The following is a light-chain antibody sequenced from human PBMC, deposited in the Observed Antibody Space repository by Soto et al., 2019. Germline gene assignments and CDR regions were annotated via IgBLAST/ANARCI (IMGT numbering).Light chain of an antibody. V-gene: IGKV1-6*01. CDR3: LQDHNYPIT. J-gene: IGKJ5*01. Sequence: AIQITQSPSSLSASVGDRVTITCRGSQGIRDDLGWYQQKPGKAPKLLIYAASSLQSGVPSRFSGSGSGTDFTLTISSLQPEDFATYYCLQDHNYPITLGQGTRLEIK. CDR2: AAS. CDR1: QGIRDD.